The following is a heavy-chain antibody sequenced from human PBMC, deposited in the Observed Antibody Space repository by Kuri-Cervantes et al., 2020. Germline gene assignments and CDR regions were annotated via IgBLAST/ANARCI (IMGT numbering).Heavy chain of an antibody. Sequence: SETLSLTCAVYGGSFSGYYWSWIRQPLGKGLEWIGEINHSGSTNYNPSLKSRVTISVDTSKNQFSLKLSSVTAADTAVYYCARGLSIAAAGILDYWGQGTLVTVSS. CDR2: INHSGST. CDR3: ARGLSIAAAGILDY. D-gene: IGHD6-13*01. J-gene: IGHJ4*02. V-gene: IGHV4-34*01. CDR1: GGSFSGYY.